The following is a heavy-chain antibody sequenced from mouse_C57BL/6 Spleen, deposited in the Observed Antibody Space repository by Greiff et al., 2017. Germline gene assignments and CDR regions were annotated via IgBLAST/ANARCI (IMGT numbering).Heavy chain of an antibody. V-gene: IGHV1-81*01. CDR3: ARGNEWYFDV. CDR1: GYTFTSYG. Sequence: QVQLKQSGAELARPGASVKLSCKASGYTFTSYGISWVKQRTGQGLEWIGEIYPRSGNTYYNEKFKGKATLTADKSSSTAYMERRSLTSEDSAVYFCARGNEWYFDVWGTGTTVTVSS. CDR2: IYPRSGNT. J-gene: IGHJ1*03.